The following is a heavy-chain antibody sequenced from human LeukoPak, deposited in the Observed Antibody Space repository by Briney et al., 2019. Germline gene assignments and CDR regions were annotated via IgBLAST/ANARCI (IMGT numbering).Heavy chain of an antibody. J-gene: IGHJ6*03. CDR2: IYYSGST. Sequence: PSETLSLTCTLSGVSIRSYYWSWIRQPPGKGLEWIGYIYYSGSTNYNPSLKSRVTISVDTSKNQFSLKLSSVTAADTAVYYCARVVGNNFYMDVWGKGTSVTVS. CDR3: ARVVGNNFYMDV. CDR1: GVSIRSYY. D-gene: IGHD1-26*01. V-gene: IGHV4-59*08.